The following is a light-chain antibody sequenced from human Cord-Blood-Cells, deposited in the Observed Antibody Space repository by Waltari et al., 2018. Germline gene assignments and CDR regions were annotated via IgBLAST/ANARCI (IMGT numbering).Light chain of an antibody. CDR2: RKN. CDR1: SSNLGSNY. J-gene: IGLJ2*01. V-gene: IGLV1-47*01. Sequence: QSVLTQPPSASGTPGQRVTISCSGSSSNLGSNYVYWYQQLPGTAPKLLIYRKNQRPSGVPDRFAGAKSGTSASLAISGLRSEDEADYYCAAWDDSLSGRVFGGGTKLTVL. CDR3: AAWDDSLSGRV.